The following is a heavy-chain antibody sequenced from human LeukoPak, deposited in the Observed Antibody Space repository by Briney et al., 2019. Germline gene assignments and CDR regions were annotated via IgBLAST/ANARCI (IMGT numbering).Heavy chain of an antibody. D-gene: IGHD6-13*01. CDR2: ISSSSSYI. Sequence: GGSLRLSCAASGFTFSSYSMNWVRQAPGKGLEWVSSISSSSSYIYYADSVKGRFTISRDNAKNSLYLQMNSLRAEDTAVYYCARDRAPGEGKLVRIDYWGQGTLVTVSS. CDR1: GFTFSSYS. CDR3: ARDRAPGEGKLVRIDY. J-gene: IGHJ4*02. V-gene: IGHV3-21*01.